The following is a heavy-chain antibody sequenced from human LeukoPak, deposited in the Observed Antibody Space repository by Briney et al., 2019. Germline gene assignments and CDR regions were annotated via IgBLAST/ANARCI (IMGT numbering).Heavy chain of an antibody. D-gene: IGHD6-13*01. J-gene: IGHJ3*02. V-gene: IGHV3-23*01. Sequence: GGSLRLSCAASGFTFSSYAMSWVRQAPGKGLEWVSAISASGGSTYYADSVKGRFTISRDNSKNTLYLQMNSLRAEDTAVYYCAKDSGSSSWYIDAFDIWGQGTMVTVSS. CDR2: ISASGGST. CDR1: GFTFSSYA. CDR3: AKDSGSSSWYIDAFDI.